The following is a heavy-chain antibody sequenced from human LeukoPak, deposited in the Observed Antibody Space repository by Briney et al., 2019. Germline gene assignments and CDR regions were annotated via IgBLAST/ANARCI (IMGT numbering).Heavy chain of an antibody. J-gene: IGHJ4*02. CDR3: ASGGDPQWLAHGED. V-gene: IGHV3-53*01. CDR2: LYSAGST. CDR1: GFSVTSNY. Sequence: AGGSLRLSCAASGFSVTSNYMIWVRQAPGKGLEWVSVLYSAGSTYFADSVKGRFTISRDNSKNTLYRQMNSLKPEDTAVYYCASGGDPQWLAHGEDWGQGTLVTVYS. D-gene: IGHD6-19*01.